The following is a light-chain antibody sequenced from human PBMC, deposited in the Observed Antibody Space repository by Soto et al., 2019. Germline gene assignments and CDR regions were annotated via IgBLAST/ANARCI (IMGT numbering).Light chain of an antibody. V-gene: IGLV1-44*01. J-gene: IGLJ3*02. CDR3: AVWDDSLNGPV. CDR1: RSNIGRNT. Sequence: QSVLTQPPSASGTPGQRVSISCSGSRSNIGRNTANWYQHFPGTAPKLLIHTDNQRPSGVPDRFSGSKSATSASLAISGLQSEDEADYYYAVWDDSLNGPVFGGGTKLTVL. CDR2: TDN.